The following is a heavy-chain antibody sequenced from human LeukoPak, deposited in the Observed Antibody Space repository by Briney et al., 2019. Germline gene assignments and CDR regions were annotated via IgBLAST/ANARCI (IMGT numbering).Heavy chain of an antibody. CDR1: GFTFSNDW. CDR3: ARVLWFGGIYYFDY. Sequence: GGSLRLSCAASGFTFSNDWTNWVRQAPGKGLEWVASIKEDGSDKYYVESVKGRFTISRENARNSLYLQMNSLRAEDTAVYYCARVLWFGGIYYFDYWGQGTLVTVSS. V-gene: IGHV3-7*04. D-gene: IGHD3-10*01. CDR2: IKEDGSDK. J-gene: IGHJ4*02.